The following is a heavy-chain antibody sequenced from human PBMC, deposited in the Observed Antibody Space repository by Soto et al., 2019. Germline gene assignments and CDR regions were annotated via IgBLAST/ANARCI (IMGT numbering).Heavy chain of an antibody. CDR1: GYTFTSYD. CDR2: MNPNSGNT. D-gene: IGHD6-13*01. J-gene: IGHJ4*02. CDR3: AREHSSSWRFDY. Sequence: QVQLVQSGAEVKKPVASLKVSCKASGYTFTSYDINWVRQATGQGLEWMGWMNPNSGNTGYAQKVQGRVTMTRNTSISTAYMELSSLRSEDTAVYYCAREHSSSWRFDYWGQGILVTVSS. V-gene: IGHV1-8*01.